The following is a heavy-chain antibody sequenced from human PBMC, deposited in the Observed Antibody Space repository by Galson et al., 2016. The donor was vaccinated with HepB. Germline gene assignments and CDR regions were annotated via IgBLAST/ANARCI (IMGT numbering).Heavy chain of an antibody. CDR3: ARNGHWSLEY. CDR2: IHHSGTT. CDR1: GDYITSDAW. D-gene: IGHD1-1*01. V-gene: IGHV4-4*02. Sequence: SETLSLTCAVSGDYITSDAWWTWVRQSPGKGLEWIGEIHHSGTTHYNPSLQTRVTISVDKSKNHYSLNLSSVTAADTAVYYCARNGHWSLEYWGHGTLVSVSS. J-gene: IGHJ4*01.